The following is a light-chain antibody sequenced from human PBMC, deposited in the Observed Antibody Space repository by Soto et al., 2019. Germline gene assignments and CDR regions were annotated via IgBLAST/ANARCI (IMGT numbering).Light chain of an antibody. CDR1: SGHSSYA. Sequence: QPVLTQSPSASASLGGSVKLTCTLSSGHSSYAIAWHQQQPEKGPRYLMKLNSDDSHNKGDGIPDRFSGSSSGAERYLTISSLQSEDEADYYCQTWGTGIVVFGGGTKLTVL. CDR3: QTWGTGIVV. J-gene: IGLJ2*01. CDR2: LNSDDSH. V-gene: IGLV4-69*01.